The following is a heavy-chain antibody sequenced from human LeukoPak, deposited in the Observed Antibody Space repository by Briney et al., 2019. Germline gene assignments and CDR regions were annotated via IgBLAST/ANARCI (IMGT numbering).Heavy chain of an antibody. J-gene: IGHJ4*02. CDR3: ARGLRPPYFDY. Sequence: GGSLRLSCAASGFTVSSNYMSWVRQAPGKGLEWVSVIYSGGSTYYADSVKGRFTISRDNSKNTLYLQMNSLRAEDTAVYYCARGLRPPYFDYWGQGTLVTVSS. CDR2: IYSGGST. CDR1: GFTVSSNY. V-gene: IGHV3-66*01.